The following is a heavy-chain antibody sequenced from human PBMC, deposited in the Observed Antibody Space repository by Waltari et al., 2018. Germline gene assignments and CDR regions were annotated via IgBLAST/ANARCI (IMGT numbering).Heavy chain of an antibody. D-gene: IGHD2-21*02. Sequence: QVQLVQSGAEVKKPGASVKVSCKASGYTFTGYYMHWVRQAPGQGLEWMGGIIPIFGTANYAQKFQGRVTITTDESTSTAYMELSSLRSEDTAVYYCARDRGDSMSFDYWGQGTLVTVSS. CDR3: ARDRGDSMSFDY. CDR2: IIPIFGTA. CDR1: GYTFTGYY. V-gene: IGHV1-69*01. J-gene: IGHJ4*02.